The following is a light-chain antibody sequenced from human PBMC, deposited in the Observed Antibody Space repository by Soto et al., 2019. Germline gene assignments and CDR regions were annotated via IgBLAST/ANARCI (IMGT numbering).Light chain of an antibody. Sequence: EIVLTQSPATLSLSPGERATLSCRASQSLSSYLAWYQQKRGQAPRLLIYDASKRATGIPARFSGSGSGTDFALSISSLEPEDFGVYYCQQRSDWPLTFGGGTKVVIK. V-gene: IGKV3-11*01. CDR3: QQRSDWPLT. J-gene: IGKJ4*01. CDR1: QSLSSY. CDR2: DAS.